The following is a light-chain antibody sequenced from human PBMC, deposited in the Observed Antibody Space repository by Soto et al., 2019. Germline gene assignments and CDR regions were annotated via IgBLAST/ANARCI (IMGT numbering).Light chain of an antibody. V-gene: IGKV3D-20*01. CDR1: QSVSSNY. CDR2: DAS. J-gene: IGKJ1*01. CDR3: QKFNKWPWT. Sequence: IVFTQSPATRSLSPGERAALTCGASQSVSSNYLAWYQQKPGLAPRLLIYDASRRATGIPDRFSGSGSGADFILTISSLQSEDFAVYYCQKFNKWPWTFGQGTKVDIK.